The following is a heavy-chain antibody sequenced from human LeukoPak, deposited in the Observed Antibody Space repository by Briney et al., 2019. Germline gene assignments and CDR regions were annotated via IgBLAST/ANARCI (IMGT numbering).Heavy chain of an antibody. CDR1: GGSISSGDYY. CDR3: ASPIVGSTSPQHAFDI. V-gene: IGHV4-30-4*08. D-gene: IGHD2-2*01. J-gene: IGHJ3*02. Sequence: RTSQTLSLTCTVSGGSISSGDYYWSWIRQPPGKGLERIGYIYYSGSTYYNPSLKSRVTISVDTSKNQFSLKLSSVTAADTAVYYCASPIVGSTSPQHAFDIWGQGTMVTVSS. CDR2: IYYSGST.